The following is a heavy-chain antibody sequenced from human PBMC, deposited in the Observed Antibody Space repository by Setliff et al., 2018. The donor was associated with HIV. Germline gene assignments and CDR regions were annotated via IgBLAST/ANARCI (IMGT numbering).Heavy chain of an antibody. V-gene: IGHV3-53*01. CDR2: IYRDGAT. CDR3: ARGRRYFGDYYY. Sequence: PGGSLRLSCAVSGFPVSDNYMSWVRQAPGKGLEWVSVIYRDGATSYADFVKGRFTISRDIAKNTIYLQMNRLTSEDTAFYYCARGRRYFGDYYYWGQGTLVTVSS. J-gene: IGHJ4*02. CDR1: GFPVSDNY. D-gene: IGHD4-17*01.